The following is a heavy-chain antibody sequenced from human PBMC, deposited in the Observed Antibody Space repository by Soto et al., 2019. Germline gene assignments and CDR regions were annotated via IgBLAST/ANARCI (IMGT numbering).Heavy chain of an antibody. J-gene: IGHJ6*02. Sequence: GGSLRLSCAASGFTFSSYSMNWVRQAPGKGLEWVSYISSSSSTIYYADSVKGRFTISRDNAKNSLYLQMNSLRDEDTAVYYCASLDTAMVPYYYYGMDVWGQGTTVTVSS. CDR1: GFTFSSYS. CDR3: ASLDTAMVPYYYYGMDV. D-gene: IGHD5-18*01. V-gene: IGHV3-48*02. CDR2: ISSSSSTI.